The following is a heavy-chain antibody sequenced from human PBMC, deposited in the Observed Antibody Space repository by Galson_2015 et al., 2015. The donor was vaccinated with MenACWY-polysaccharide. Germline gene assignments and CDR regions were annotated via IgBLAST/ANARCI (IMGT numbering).Heavy chain of an antibody. J-gene: IGHJ4*02. D-gene: IGHD5-24*01. CDR3: ANWRWLPH. CDR2: IKPDGSEK. Sequence: SLRLSCAASGLTFSSSWMNWVRQAPGKGLEWVASIKPDGSEKYYVDSVKGRLSISRDNAKNSLYLQMNSLRAEDTAVYYCANWRWLPHWGQGTLVTVSS. CDR1: GLTFSSSW. V-gene: IGHV3-7*01.